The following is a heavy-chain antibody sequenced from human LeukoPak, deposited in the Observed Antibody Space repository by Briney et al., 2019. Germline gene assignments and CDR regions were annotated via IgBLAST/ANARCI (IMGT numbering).Heavy chain of an antibody. CDR2: ISNDGSNK. Sequence: GGSLRLSCSASGFTFSSYGMHWVRQAPGKGLEWVAVISNDGSNKDYADPVKGRFTISRDKSKNTLYLQMNSLRADDTAVYYCAKPLHYYHSNTAWYFDLWGRGTLVTVSS. V-gene: IGHV3-30*18. CDR3: AKPLHYYHSNTAWYFDL. CDR1: GFTFSSYG. D-gene: IGHD3-22*01. J-gene: IGHJ2*01.